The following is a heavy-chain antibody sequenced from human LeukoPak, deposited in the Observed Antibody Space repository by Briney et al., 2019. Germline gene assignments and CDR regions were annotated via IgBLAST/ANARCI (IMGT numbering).Heavy chain of an antibody. CDR2: IYYSGST. V-gene: IGHV4-59*01. Sequence: SETLSLTCTVSGGSISSYYWSWIRQPPGKGLEWIGYIYYSGSTNYNPSLKSRVTISVDTSKNQFSLKLSSVTAADTAVYYCARDRGQYYFDYWGQGTLVTVPS. J-gene: IGHJ4*02. CDR1: GGSISSYY. CDR3: ARDRGQYYFDY.